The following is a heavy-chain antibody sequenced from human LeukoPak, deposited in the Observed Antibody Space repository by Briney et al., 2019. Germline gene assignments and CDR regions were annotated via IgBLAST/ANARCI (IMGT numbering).Heavy chain of an antibody. CDR3: ARENDRLESSPPDY. J-gene: IGHJ4*02. CDR2: ISSSGSTI. Sequence: GGSLRLSCAASGFTFSSSEMNWVRQAPGKGLGWVSYISSSGSTIYYADSVKGRFTISRDNAKNSLYLQMNSLRAEDTAVYYCARENDRLESSPPDYWGQGTLVTVSS. D-gene: IGHD6-6*01. V-gene: IGHV3-48*03. CDR1: GFTFSSSE.